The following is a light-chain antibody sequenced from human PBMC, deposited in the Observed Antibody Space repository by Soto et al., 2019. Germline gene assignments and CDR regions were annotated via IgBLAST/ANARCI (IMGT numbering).Light chain of an antibody. CDR1: QSVSSNY. Sequence: EIVLTQSPGTLSLSPGERATLSCRASQSVSSNYLAWYQQTPGQAPRLLMYGATSRATGIPDRFSGSGSGTDFTLTISRLEPEDCAVYYCQQYGNSPRSFGQGTKVEIK. J-gene: IGKJ1*01. CDR2: GAT. CDR3: QQYGNSPRS. V-gene: IGKV3-20*01.